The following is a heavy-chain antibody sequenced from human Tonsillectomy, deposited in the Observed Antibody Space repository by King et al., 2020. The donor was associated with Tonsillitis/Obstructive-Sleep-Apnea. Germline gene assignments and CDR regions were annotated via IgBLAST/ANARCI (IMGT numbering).Heavy chain of an antibody. CDR2: ITDSGGST. J-gene: IGHJ4*02. CDR3: MRGGWGTRFDY. Sequence: VQLVEYGGGLVQPGGSLRLSCAASGFTFSNYAMSWVRQAPGKGLEWVSTITDSGGSTYYADSVKGRFTISRDNSKITLYLKMNSLRAEDTPIYYCMRGGWGTRFDYWGQGTLVTVSS. CDR1: GFTFSNYA. D-gene: IGHD1-26*01. V-gene: IGHV3-23*04.